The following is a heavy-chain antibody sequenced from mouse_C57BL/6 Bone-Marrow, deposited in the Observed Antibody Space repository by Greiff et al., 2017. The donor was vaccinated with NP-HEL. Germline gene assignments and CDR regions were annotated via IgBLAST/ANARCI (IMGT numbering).Heavy chain of an antibody. CDR1: GFTFSDYY. Sequence: EVKLVESEGGLVQPGSSMKLSCTASGFTFSDYYMAWVRQVPEKGLEWVANINYDGSSTYYLDSLKSRFIISRDNAKNILYLQMSSLKSEDTATYYCARGTKVVDYYFDYWGQGTTLTVSS. D-gene: IGHD1-1*01. V-gene: IGHV5-16*01. CDR3: ARGTKVVDYYFDY. CDR2: INYDGSST. J-gene: IGHJ2*01.